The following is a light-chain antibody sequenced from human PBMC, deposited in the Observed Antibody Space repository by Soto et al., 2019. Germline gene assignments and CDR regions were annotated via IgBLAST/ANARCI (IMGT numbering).Light chain of an antibody. CDR3: QQYDSYPYT. CDR2: KAS. Sequence: DIQMTQSPSTLPASVGDRVTITCRASQSISTWLAWYQQQPGKAPKLLIYKASSLQSGVPSRFRGSGSGTQFTLTINTLQPDDFATYYCQQYDSYPYTFGQGTKLEIK. V-gene: IGKV1-5*03. CDR1: QSISTW. J-gene: IGKJ2*01.